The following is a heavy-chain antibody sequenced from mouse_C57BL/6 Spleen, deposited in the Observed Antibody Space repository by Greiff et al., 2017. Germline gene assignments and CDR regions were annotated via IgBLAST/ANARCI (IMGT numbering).Heavy chain of an antibody. CDR3: ARYGYGSSGGFAY. D-gene: IGHD1-1*01. V-gene: IGHV1-69*01. CDR1: GYTFTSYW. J-gene: IGHJ3*01. Sequence: VQLQQPGAELVMPGASVKLSCKASGYTFTSYWMHWVKQRPGQGLEWIGELDPSDSYTNYNQKFKGKSTLTVDKSSSTAYMQLSSLTSEDSAVYYCARYGYGSSGGFAYWGQGTLVTVSA. CDR2: LDPSDSYT.